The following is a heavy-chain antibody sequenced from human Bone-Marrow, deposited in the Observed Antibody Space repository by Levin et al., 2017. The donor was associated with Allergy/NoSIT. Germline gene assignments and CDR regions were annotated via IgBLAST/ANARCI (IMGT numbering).Heavy chain of an antibody. CDR3: ARLYSGSYLDY. Sequence: PSETLSLTCTVSGGSISSYYWSWIRQPPGKGLEWIGYIYYSGSTNYNPSLKSRVTISVDTSKNQFSLKLSSVTAADTAVYYCARLYSGSYLDYWGQGTLVTVSS. CDR1: GGSISSYY. J-gene: IGHJ4*02. CDR2: IYYSGST. D-gene: IGHD1-26*01. V-gene: IGHV4-59*01.